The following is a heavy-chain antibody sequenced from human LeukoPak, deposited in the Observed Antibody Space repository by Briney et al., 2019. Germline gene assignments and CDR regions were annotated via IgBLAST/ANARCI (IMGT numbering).Heavy chain of an antibody. D-gene: IGHD5-12*01. J-gene: IGHJ6*02. Sequence: ASVKVSFKASGYTFTGYYMHWVRQAPGQGLEWMGWINPNSGGTNYAQKFQGRVTMTRDTSISTAYMELSRLRSDDTAVYYCARGLGDYFYYGMDVWGQGTTVTVSS. V-gene: IGHV1-2*02. CDR3: ARGLGDYFYYGMDV. CDR1: GYTFTGYY. CDR2: INPNSGGT.